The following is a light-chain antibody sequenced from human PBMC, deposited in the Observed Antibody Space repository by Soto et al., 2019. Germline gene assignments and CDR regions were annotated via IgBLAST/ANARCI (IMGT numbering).Light chain of an antibody. V-gene: IGLV2-11*01. Sequence: QSALTQPRSVSGSPGQSVTISCTGTTSDIGAYNYVSWYQQHPGKAPKLIIYGVSKRPSGVPERFSGSKSDSTASLTISGLQDEDEADYYCCSYTSSSTLFGTGTKVTVL. CDR2: GVS. CDR3: CSYTSSSTL. J-gene: IGLJ1*01. CDR1: TSDIGAYNY.